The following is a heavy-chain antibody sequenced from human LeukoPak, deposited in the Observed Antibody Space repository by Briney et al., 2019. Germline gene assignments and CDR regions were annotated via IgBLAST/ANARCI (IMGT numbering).Heavy chain of an antibody. Sequence: SETLSLTCTVSGYSISSGYYWGWIRQPPGKGLEWIGSIYHSGSTYYNPSLKSRVTISVDTSKNQFSLKLSSVTAADTAVYYCARRRARAAAAAGTGYYFDYWGQGTLVTVSS. CDR3: ARRRARAAAAAGTGYYFDY. CDR2: IYHSGST. D-gene: IGHD6-13*01. V-gene: IGHV4-38-2*02. J-gene: IGHJ4*02. CDR1: GYSISSGYY.